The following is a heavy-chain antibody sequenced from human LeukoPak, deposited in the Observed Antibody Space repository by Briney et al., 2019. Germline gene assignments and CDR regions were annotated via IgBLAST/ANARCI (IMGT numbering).Heavy chain of an antibody. V-gene: IGHV4-59*08. CDR2: IFYSGST. Sequence: PPETLSLTCTVSGDSISGYYWNWIRQPPGKGLEWIGQIFYSGSTNYNPSLKSRVTMSIDTSKNQFSLSLSSVTAADTAVYYCARRRYYDSSGLWYYFDSWGQGTLVTVSS. D-gene: IGHD3-22*01. J-gene: IGHJ4*02. CDR1: GDSISGYY. CDR3: ARRRYYDSSGLWYYFDS.